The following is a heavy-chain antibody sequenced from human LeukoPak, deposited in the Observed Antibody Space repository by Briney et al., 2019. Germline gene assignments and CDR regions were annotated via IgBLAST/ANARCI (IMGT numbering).Heavy chain of an antibody. CDR2: IIPIFGTA. CDR3: ARDQSGYYGDHVYFDY. D-gene: IGHD4-17*01. V-gene: IGHV1-69*05. CDR1: GGTFSSYA. Sequence: ASVKVSCKASGGTFSSYAISWVRQAPGQGLEWMGRIIPIFGTANYAQKFQGRVTITTDESTSTAYMELSSLRSEDTAVYYCARDQSGYYGDHVYFDYWGQGTLVTVSS. J-gene: IGHJ4*02.